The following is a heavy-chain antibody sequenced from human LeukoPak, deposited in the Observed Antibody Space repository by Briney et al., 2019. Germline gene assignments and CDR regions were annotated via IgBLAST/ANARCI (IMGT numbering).Heavy chain of an antibody. D-gene: IGHD3-10*01. J-gene: IGHJ4*02. CDR2: ISYDGSNK. CDR1: GFTFSSYA. V-gene: IGHV3-30-3*01. Sequence: GGSLRLSCAASGFTFSSYAIHWVRQAPGKGLEWVAVISYDGSNKYYADSVKGRFTISRDNSKNTLYLQMNSLRAEDTAVYYCARVYRGSFFDYWGQGTLVTVSS. CDR3: ARVYRGSFFDY.